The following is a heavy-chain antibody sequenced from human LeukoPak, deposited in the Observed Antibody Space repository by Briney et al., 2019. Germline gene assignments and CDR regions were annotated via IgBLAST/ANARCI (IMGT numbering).Heavy chain of an antibody. CDR2: ISSSGSTI. D-gene: IGHD3-3*01. J-gene: IGHJ6*03. CDR3: ARAGLRFLEDYYYSMDV. V-gene: IGHV3-48*03. Sequence: GGSLRLSCAASGFTFSSYEMNWVRQAPGKGLEWVSYISSSGSTIYYADSVKGRFTISRDNAKNSLYLQMNSLRTEDTAVYYCARAGLRFLEDYYYSMDVWGKGTTVTVSS. CDR1: GFTFSSYE.